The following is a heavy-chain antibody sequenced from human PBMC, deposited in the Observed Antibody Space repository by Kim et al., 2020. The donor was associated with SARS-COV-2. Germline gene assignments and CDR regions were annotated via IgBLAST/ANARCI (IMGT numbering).Heavy chain of an antibody. CDR3: AKVDGTAKVFGRGMDV. J-gene: IGHJ6*02. V-gene: IGHV3-30*18. CDR1: GFTFPAFTFSDFG. Sequence: GGSLRLSCIGSGFTFPAFTFSDFGMHWVRQAPGKGLEWVAVISYDGSLKFYGDSVKGRFIISRDNSKNALYLQLNRLSPEDTAVYYCAKVDGTAKVFGRGMDVWGQGTTVIVSS. D-gene: IGHD6-25*01. CDR2: ISYDGSLK.